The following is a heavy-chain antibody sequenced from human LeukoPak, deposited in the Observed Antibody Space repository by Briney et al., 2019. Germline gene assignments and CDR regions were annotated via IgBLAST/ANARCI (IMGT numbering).Heavy chain of an antibody. CDR2: ISGSGGST. CDR1: GFTFSSYA. J-gene: IGHJ4*02. Sequence: PGGSLRLSCAAAGFTFSSYAMSWVRQAPGKGLEWVAAISGSGGSTYYADSVKGRFTISRDNSKNTLYLQMNSLRAEDTAVYYCAKGRGIAAAGYYFDYWGQGTLVTVSS. D-gene: IGHD6-13*01. CDR3: AKGRGIAAAGYYFDY. V-gene: IGHV3-23*01.